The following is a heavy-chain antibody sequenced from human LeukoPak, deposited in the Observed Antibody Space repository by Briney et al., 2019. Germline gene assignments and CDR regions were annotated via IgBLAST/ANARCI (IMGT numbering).Heavy chain of an antibody. CDR2: IIPIFGTA. Sequence: SVKVSCKASGGTFISYAISWVRQAPGQGLEWMGGIIPIFGTANYAQKFQGRVTITADESTSTAYMELSSLRSEDTAVYYCAREDCSSTSCYNGYYYYGMDVWGQGTTVTVSS. D-gene: IGHD2-2*01. CDR3: AREDCSSTSCYNGYYYYGMDV. J-gene: IGHJ6*02. CDR1: GGTFISYA. V-gene: IGHV1-69*13.